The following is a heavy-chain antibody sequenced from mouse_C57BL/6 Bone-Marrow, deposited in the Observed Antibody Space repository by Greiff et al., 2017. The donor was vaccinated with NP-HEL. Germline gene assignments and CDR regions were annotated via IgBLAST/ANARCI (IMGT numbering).Heavy chain of an antibody. CDR2: IYPGSGST. CDR1: GYTFTSYW. J-gene: IGHJ4*01. Sequence: QVQLKQSGAELVKPGASVKMSCKASGYTFTSYWITWVKQRPGQGLEWIGDIYPGSGSTNYNEKFKSKATLTVDTSSSTAYMQLSSLTSEDSAVYYCARSGYDYDDGAMDYWGQGTSVTVSS. D-gene: IGHD2-4*01. CDR3: ARSGYDYDDGAMDY. V-gene: IGHV1-55*01.